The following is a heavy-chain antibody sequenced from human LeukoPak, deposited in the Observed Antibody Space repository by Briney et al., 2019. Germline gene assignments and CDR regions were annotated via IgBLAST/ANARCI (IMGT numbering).Heavy chain of an antibody. CDR1: GFTFSSSA. Sequence: GGSLRLSCAASGFTFSSSAMSWVRQVPGKGLEWVSGISASGGSTYYADSVRGRFTISRDNSKNTLHLQMNSLRPDDTAVYYCAKDGPYCGGITCYFRYFDLWGRGTLVTVSS. CDR3: AKDGPYCGGITCYFRYFDL. CDR2: ISASGGST. J-gene: IGHJ2*01. V-gene: IGHV3-23*01. D-gene: IGHD2-21*01.